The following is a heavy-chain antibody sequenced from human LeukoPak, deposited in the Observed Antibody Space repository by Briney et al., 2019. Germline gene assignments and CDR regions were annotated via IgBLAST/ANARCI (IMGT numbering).Heavy chain of an antibody. Sequence: SEPLSLTCTVSGGSISSYYWSWLRQPPGKGLEWIGYIYYSGSTNYNPSLKSRVTISVDTSKNQFSLKLSSVTAADTAVYYCARHMGLGYSYGYPYFDYWGQGTLVTVSS. CDR2: IYYSGST. CDR3: ARHMGLGYSYGYPYFDY. CDR1: GGSISSYY. V-gene: IGHV4-59*08. J-gene: IGHJ4*02. D-gene: IGHD5-18*01.